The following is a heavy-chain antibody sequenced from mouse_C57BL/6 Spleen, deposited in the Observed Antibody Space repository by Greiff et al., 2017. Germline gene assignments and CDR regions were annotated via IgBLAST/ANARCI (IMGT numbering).Heavy chain of an antibody. D-gene: IGHD2-3*01. CDR1: GYSITSGYY. J-gene: IGHJ3*01. CDR2: ISYDGSN. V-gene: IGHV3-6*01. Sequence: EVKLMESGPGLVKPSQSLSLTCSVTGYSITSGYYWNWIRQFPGNKLEWMGYISYDGSNNYNPSLKNRISITRDTSKNQFFLKLNSVTTEDTATYYCAREAFYDGYYGFAYWGQGTLVTVSA. CDR3: AREAFYDGYYGFAY.